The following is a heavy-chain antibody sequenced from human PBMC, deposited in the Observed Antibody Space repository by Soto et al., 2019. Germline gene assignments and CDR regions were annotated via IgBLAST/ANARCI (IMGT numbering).Heavy chain of an antibody. CDR1: GDSVSNNGAT. D-gene: IGHD6-19*01. CDR3: EREKPAFLSAFDC. J-gene: IGHJ4*02. Sequence: PSQTLSLTCAISGDSVSNNGATWNWIRQSPSRGLEWLGRAYYRSRWIYDYAMSVKSRISINPDTSKNQVSLQLNSVTPADTAVYYCEREKPAFLSAFDCWGRGTLVTVSS. V-gene: IGHV6-1*01. CDR2: AYYRSRWIY.